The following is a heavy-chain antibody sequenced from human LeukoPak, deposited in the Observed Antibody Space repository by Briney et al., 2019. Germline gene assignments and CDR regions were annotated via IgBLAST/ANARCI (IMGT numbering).Heavy chain of an antibody. CDR2: NNPKSGGT. J-gene: IGHJ6*03. D-gene: IGHD2-2*01. Sequence: ASVKVSCKASGYTFTGYSMHWVRQAPGQGLEWLGWNNPKSGGTNYAQKFQGRVTMTRDTSISTAYMELSRLRSDDTAVYYCARVEDCSSTSCQYYYYMDVWGKGTTVTVSS. CDR1: GYTFTGYS. CDR3: ARVEDCSSTSCQYYYYMDV. V-gene: IGHV1-2*02.